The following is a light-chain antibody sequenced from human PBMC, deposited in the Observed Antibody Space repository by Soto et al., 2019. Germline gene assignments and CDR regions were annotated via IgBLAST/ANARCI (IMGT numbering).Light chain of an antibody. CDR3: QPYSTWPPWT. CDR1: QSVSSN. J-gene: IGKJ1*01. Sequence: EGVGTQCRARRSAYPGKRDTLSCRVSQSVSSNFVWSQQQPGPAPRLLVYGASTRATGIPARFSGSGSGTEFTLTIISFLPADFAFCYCQPYSTWPPWTFSQGTKLDI. V-gene: IGKV3-15*01. CDR2: GAS.